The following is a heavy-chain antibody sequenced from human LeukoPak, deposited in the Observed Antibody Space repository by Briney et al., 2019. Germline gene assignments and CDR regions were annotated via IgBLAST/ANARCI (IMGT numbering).Heavy chain of an antibody. CDR3: ARVFDS. V-gene: IGHV4-39*07. J-gene: IGHJ4*02. Sequence: SETLSLTRTVSGGSVSISDYYWGWIRQSPVKGLEWIGDVFYTGKTNYNPSLRGRATISIDTSKNQFSLKLTYVTAADSAVYYCARVFDSWGQGTLVTVSS. CDR1: GGSVSISDYY. CDR2: VFYTGKT.